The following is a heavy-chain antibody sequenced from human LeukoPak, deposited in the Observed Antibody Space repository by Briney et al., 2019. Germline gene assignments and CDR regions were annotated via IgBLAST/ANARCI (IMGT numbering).Heavy chain of an antibody. V-gene: IGHV3-23*01. CDR1: GFTFNSYV. CDR2: ISPSGGST. D-gene: IGHD5-24*01. CDR3: VLCIGYNPGDAFDI. Sequence: GGSLRLSCAASGFTFNSYVMNWVRQAPGKGLEWVSSISPSGGSTYYADSVKGRFTISRDNAKNSLYLQMNSLRAEDTAVYYCVLCIGYNPGDAFDIWGQGTMVTVSS. J-gene: IGHJ3*02.